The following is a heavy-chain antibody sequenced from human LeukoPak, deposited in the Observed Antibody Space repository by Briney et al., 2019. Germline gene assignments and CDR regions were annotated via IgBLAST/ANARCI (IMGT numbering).Heavy chain of an antibody. CDR2: TYYRSKWHN. D-gene: IGHD3-22*01. CDR1: GDSVSSNSAA. J-gene: IGHJ3*02. V-gene: IGHV6-1*01. Sequence: SQTLSLTCAISGDSVSSNSAAWNWIRQSPARGLEWLGRTYYRSKWHNDVAVAGKSRITINHDTSKNQPSLQLNYLPPEDRAVYYCARATETWLDAFDIWRQGTMVTVPP. CDR3: ARATETWLDAFDI.